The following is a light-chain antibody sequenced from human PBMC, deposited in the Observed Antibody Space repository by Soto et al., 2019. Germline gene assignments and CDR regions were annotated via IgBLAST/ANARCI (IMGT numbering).Light chain of an antibody. CDR3: MQTLQSWT. Sequence: DIVMTQSPLSLPVTPGEPASISCRSSQSLLHSNGYNYLDWYLQKPGQSPQLLIYLGSNRASGVPYRFSGSGSGTDFTLKISRVEAEDVGVYYCMQTLQSWTFGQGTKVELK. V-gene: IGKV2-28*01. J-gene: IGKJ1*01. CDR1: QSLLHSNGYNY. CDR2: LGS.